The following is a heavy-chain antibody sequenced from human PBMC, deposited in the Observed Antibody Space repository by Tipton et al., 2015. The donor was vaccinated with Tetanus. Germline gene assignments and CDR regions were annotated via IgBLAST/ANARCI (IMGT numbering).Heavy chain of an antibody. Sequence: SLRLSCAASGFTFSGYAMSWVRQAPGKGLEWVSMISGNGRRTIYADSVRGRFTTSRDSSDDMVYLQMNSLRAEDTAVYFCARGLTTYGSARYFGSWGLGTPVTVSS. CDR1: GFTFSGYA. J-gene: IGHJ4*02. CDR3: ARGLTTYGSARYFGS. D-gene: IGHD4-17*01. CDR2: ISGNGRRT. V-gene: IGHV3-23*01.